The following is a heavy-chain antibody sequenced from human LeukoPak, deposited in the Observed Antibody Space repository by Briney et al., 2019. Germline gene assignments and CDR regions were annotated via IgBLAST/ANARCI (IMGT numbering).Heavy chain of an antibody. CDR2: MYYSGST. CDR3: ARHAFLAARPGYFQH. Sequence: PSETLSLTCTVSGGSISSRSYYWGWIRQPPGKGLEWIGSMYYSGSTYYNPSLKSRVTISVDTSKNQFSLKLSFVTAVDTAVYYCARHAFLAARPGYFQHWGQGTLVTVSS. D-gene: IGHD6-6*01. CDR1: GGSISSRSYY. J-gene: IGHJ1*01. V-gene: IGHV4-39*01.